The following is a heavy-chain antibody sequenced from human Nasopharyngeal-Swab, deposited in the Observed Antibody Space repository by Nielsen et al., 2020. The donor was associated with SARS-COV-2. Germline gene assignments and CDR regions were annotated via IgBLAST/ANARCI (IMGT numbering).Heavy chain of an antibody. Sequence: WIRQPPGKGLEWVSGISWNSGSIGYADSVKDRFTISRDNAKNSLYLQMNSLRAEDTALYYCAKGRSGWSYYGMDVWGQGTTVTVSS. D-gene: IGHD6-19*01. J-gene: IGHJ6*02. CDR3: AKGRSGWSYYGMDV. V-gene: IGHV3-9*01. CDR2: ISWNSGSI.